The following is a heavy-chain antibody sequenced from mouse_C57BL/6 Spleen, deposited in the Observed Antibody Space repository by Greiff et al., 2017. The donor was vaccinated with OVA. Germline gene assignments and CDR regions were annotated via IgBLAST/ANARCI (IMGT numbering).Heavy chain of an antibody. V-gene: IGHV3-6*01. CDR3: AKTTLSFHTTDYFDY. CDR1: GYSITSGYY. D-gene: IGHD1-1*01. CDR2: ISYDGSN. J-gene: IGHJ2*01. Sequence: EVKLQESGPGLVKPSQSLSLTCSVTGYSITSGYYWNWIRQFPGNKLEWMGYISYDGSNNYNPSLKNRISITRDTSKNQFFLKLNSVTTEDTATYYCAKTTLSFHTTDYFDYWGQGTTLTVSS.